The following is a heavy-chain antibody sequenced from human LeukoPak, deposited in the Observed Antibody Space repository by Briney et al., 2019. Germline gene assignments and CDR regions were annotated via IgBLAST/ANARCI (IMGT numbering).Heavy chain of an antibody. CDR3: ARQGWRPYYYYYMDV. D-gene: IGHD2-15*01. J-gene: IGHJ6*03. CDR1: GSTFSSYA. Sequence: ASVKVSCKASGSTFSSYAISWVRQAPGQGLEWMGRIIPIFGTANYAQKFQGRVTITTDESTSTAYMELSSLRSEDTAVYYCARQGWRPYYYYYMDVWGKGTTVTVSS. V-gene: IGHV1-69*05. CDR2: IIPIFGTA.